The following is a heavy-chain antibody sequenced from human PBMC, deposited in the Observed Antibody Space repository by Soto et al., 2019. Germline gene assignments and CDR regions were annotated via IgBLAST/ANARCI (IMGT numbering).Heavy chain of an antibody. CDR2: ISYDGSNK. D-gene: IGHD3-3*01. J-gene: IGHJ6*02. CDR1: GFTFSSYA. CDR3: SRGGGGYYSGGDYYYYYGMDV. V-gene: IGHV3-30-3*01. Sequence: PGGSLRLSCAASGFTFSSYAMHWVRQAPGKGLEWVAVISYDGSNKYYADSVKGRFTISRDNSKNTLYLQMNSLRAEDTAVYYWSRGGGGYYSGGDYYYYYGMDVWGQGTTVTVSS.